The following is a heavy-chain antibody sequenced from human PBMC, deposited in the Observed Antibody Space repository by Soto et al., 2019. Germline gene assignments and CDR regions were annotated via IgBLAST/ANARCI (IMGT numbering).Heavy chain of an antibody. J-gene: IGHJ4*02. Sequence: SETLSLTCTVSGGSISSSSYYWGWIRQPPGKGLEWIGSIYYSGSTYYNPSLKSRVTISVDTSKNQFSLKLGSVTAADTAVYYCARLGHYDILTDIFDYWGQGTLVTVSS. CDR3: ARLGHYDILTDIFDY. CDR2: IYYSGST. V-gene: IGHV4-39*01. CDR1: GGSISSSSYY. D-gene: IGHD3-9*01.